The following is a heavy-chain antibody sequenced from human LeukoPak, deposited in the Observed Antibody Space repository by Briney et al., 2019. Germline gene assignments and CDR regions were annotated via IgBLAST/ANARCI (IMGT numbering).Heavy chain of an antibody. CDR3: AKSRLATLSYWYFDL. D-gene: IGHD6-25*01. J-gene: IGHJ2*01. Sequence: GRSLRLSCAASGFTFDDYAMHWVRQAPGKGLEWVSGVRWNSETKAYADSVKGRFTISRDNAKNSLYLQMDSLRPEDTALYFCAKSRLATLSYWYFDLWGRGARVTVSS. CDR1: GFTFDDYA. V-gene: IGHV3-9*01. CDR2: VRWNSETK.